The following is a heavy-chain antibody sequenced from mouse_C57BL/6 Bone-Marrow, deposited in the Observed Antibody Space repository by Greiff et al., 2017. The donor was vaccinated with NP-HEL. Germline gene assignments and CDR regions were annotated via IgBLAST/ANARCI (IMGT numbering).Heavy chain of an antibody. Sequence: VKLMESGPELVKPGASVKISCKASGYAFSSSWMNWVKQRPGKGLEWIGRIYPGDGDTNYNGKFKGKATLTADKSSSTAYMQLSSLTSEDSAVYFCARWSYYSKDYAMDYWGQGTSVTVSS. CDR1: GYAFSSSW. D-gene: IGHD2-5*01. CDR3: ARWSYYSKDYAMDY. CDR2: IYPGDGDT. J-gene: IGHJ4*01. V-gene: IGHV1-82*01.